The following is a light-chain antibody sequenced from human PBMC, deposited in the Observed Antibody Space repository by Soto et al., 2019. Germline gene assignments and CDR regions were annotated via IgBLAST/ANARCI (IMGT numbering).Light chain of an antibody. V-gene: IGLV2-23*02. J-gene: IGLJ2*01. Sequence: QSALTQPASVSGSPGQSITISCTGTSSDVGSYNLVSWYQHHPDKAPKLMIYEVSERPSGVSDRFSGSRSGNTASLTISGLQTEDEADYYCCSYAGSSTYVVFGGGTNVTVL. CDR1: SSDVGSYNL. CDR3: CSYAGSSTYVV. CDR2: EVS.